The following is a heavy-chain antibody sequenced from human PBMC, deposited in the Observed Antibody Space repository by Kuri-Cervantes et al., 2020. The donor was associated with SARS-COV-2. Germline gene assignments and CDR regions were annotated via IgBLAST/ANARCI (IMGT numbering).Heavy chain of an antibody. D-gene: IGHD6-19*01. J-gene: IGHJ6*02. V-gene: IGHV1-69*06. CDR1: GGTFSSYA. CDR3: ARDRGEQWLVSHYYYYGMDV. CDR2: IIPIFGTA. Sequence: SVKVSCKASGGTFSSYAISWVRQAPGQGLEWMGGIIPIFGTANYAQKFQGRVTITADKSTSTAYMELSGLRSEDTAVYYCARDRGEQWLVSHYYYYGMDVWGQGTTVTVSS.